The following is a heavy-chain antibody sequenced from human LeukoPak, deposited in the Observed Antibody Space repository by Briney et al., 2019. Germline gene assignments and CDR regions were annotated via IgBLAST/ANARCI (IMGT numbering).Heavy chain of an antibody. CDR1: GGSISSYY. Sequence: SETLSLTCTVSGGSISSYYWSWIRQPPGKGLEWTGYIYYSGSTNYNPSLKSRVTISVDTSKNQFSLKLSSVTAADTAVYYCASDRGYSSSSNFFDSWGQGTLVTVSS. D-gene: IGHD6-6*01. V-gene: IGHV4-59*01. CDR2: IYYSGST. CDR3: ASDRGYSSSSNFFDS. J-gene: IGHJ4*02.